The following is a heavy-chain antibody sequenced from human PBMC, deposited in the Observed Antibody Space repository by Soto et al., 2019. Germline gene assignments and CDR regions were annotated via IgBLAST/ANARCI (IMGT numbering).Heavy chain of an antibody. J-gene: IGHJ4*02. V-gene: IGHV3-30*04. D-gene: IGHD6-13*01. CDR1: GFNLSSYT. CDR2: ISYDGGKK. Sequence: QEQLVESGGGVVQPGRSLRLSCAASGFNLSSYTMHWVRQAPGKGLEWVAVISYDGGKKYYADSLKGRFTISRDNSKNTLYVEMNSLSAEDTAVYYCAREGQPAAGTTPHNWGQGTLVTVSS. CDR3: AREGQPAAGTTPHN.